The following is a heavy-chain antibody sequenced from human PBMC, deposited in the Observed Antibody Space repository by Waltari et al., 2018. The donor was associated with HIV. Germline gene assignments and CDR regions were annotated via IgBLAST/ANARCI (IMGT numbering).Heavy chain of an antibody. Sequence: QLQLQESGPGLVKPSETLSLTCTVSGGSISSSSYYWGWIRQPPGKGLEWIGSIYYSGTTYYSPSLKSRVTISVDTSKNQFSLKLSSVTAADTAVYYCAVSLPEGIAPSYGMDVWGQGTTVTVSS. D-gene: IGHD6-13*01. CDR1: GGSISSSSYY. V-gene: IGHV4-39*01. J-gene: IGHJ6*02. CDR3: AVSLPEGIAPSYGMDV. CDR2: IYYSGTT.